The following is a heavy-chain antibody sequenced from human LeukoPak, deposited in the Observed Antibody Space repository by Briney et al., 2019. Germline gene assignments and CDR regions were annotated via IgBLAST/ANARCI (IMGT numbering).Heavy chain of an antibody. CDR1: GGSISNYY. D-gene: IGHD6-13*01. CDR2: IYYSEST. Sequence: SETLSLTCTVSGGSISNYYWSWIRQPPGKGLEWIGYIYYSESTNYNPSLKSRVTISVDKSKNQFSLKVSSVTAADTAVYYCARFGLQLVDNWFDPWGQGTLVTVSS. J-gene: IGHJ5*02. CDR3: ARFGLQLVDNWFDP. V-gene: IGHV4-59*12.